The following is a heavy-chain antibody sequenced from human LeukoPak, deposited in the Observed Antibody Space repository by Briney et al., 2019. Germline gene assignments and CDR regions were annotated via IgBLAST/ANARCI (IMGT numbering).Heavy chain of an antibody. CDR3: ARGTAAYYGSGSYNY. Sequence: PSETLSLTCAVYGGSFSGYYWSWIRQPPVKGLEWIGEINHSGSTNYNPSLKSRVTISVDTSKNQFSLKLSSVTAADTAVYYCARGTAAYYGSGSYNYWGQGTLVTVSS. CDR1: GGSFSGYY. J-gene: IGHJ4*02. CDR2: INHSGST. V-gene: IGHV4-34*01. D-gene: IGHD3-10*01.